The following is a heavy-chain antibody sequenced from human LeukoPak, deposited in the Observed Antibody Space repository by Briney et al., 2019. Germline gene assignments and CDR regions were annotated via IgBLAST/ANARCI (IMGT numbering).Heavy chain of an antibody. D-gene: IGHD3-3*01. V-gene: IGHV1-8*01. CDR2: MNPKSGDT. Sequence: ASVRLSCKASGFTLTTYDLDWVRQATGQGLEWIGWMNPKSGDTGSAQKFQGRVTMTRNTSINTAYMELSGLRTDDTAVYYCARGRDLNYYMDVWGRGTTVTVSS. CDR3: ARGRDLNYYMDV. CDR1: GFTLTTYD. J-gene: IGHJ6*03.